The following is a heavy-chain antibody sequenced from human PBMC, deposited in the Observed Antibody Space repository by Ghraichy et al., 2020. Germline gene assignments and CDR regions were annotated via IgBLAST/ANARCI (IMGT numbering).Heavy chain of an antibody. Sequence: SETLSLTCTVSGGSISSSSYYWGWIRQPPGKGLEWIGSIYYSGSTYYNPSLKSRVTISVDTSKNQFSLKLSSVTAADTAVYYCARHRSGDSSSWYSPYYYYGMDVWGQGTTVTVSS. CDR2: IYYSGST. CDR3: ARHRSGDSSSWYSPYYYYGMDV. J-gene: IGHJ6*02. CDR1: GGSISSSSYY. V-gene: IGHV4-39*01. D-gene: IGHD6-13*01.